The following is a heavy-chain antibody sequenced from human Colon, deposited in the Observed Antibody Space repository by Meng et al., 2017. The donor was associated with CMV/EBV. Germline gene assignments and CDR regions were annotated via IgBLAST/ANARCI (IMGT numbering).Heavy chain of an antibody. J-gene: IGHJ6*02. CDR2: INYSGNT. CDR3: ASSIAAADPYGMDV. V-gene: IGHV4-34*01. CDR1: GGSFSDYY. Sequence: SETLSLTCAVYGGSFSDYYWSWVRQPPGKGLEWIGEINYSGNTNYNPSLKSRVTISVDTSKNQFSLKLSSVTAADTAVYYCASSIAAADPYGMDVWGQGTTVTVSS. D-gene: IGHD6-13*01.